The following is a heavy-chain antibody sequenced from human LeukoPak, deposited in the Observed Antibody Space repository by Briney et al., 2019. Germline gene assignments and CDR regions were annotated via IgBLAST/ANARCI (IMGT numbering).Heavy chain of an antibody. D-gene: IGHD3-9*01. V-gene: IGHV3-15*01. Sequence: GGSLRLSCAASGFTFSNAWMSWVRQAPGKGLEWVGRIKSKTDGGTTDYAAPVKGRFTISRDDSKNTLYLQMNSLKTEDTAVYYCTRRLRYFDWLYPDDAFDIGGQGTMVTVSS. CDR3: TRRLRYFDWLYPDDAFDI. CDR1: GFTFSNAW. CDR2: IKSKTDGGTT. J-gene: IGHJ3*02.